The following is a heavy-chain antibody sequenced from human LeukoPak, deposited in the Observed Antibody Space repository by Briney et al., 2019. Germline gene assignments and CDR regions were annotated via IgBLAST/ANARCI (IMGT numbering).Heavy chain of an antibody. J-gene: IGHJ5*02. CDR2: MNPNSGSA. D-gene: IGHD3-10*01. V-gene: IGHV1-8*01. Sequence: PAASVKVSCKASGYTFTSYDINWVRQATGQGLEWMGWMNPNSGSAGYAQKFQGRVTMTRNTSISTAYMELSNLRPEDTAVYYCARDGSGTYWAYYNWFDPWGQGTLVTVFS. CDR3: ARDGSGTYWAYYNWFDP. CDR1: GYTFTSYD.